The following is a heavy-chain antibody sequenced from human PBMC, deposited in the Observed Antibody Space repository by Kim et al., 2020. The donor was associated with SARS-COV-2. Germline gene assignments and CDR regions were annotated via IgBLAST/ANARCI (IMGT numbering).Heavy chain of an antibody. J-gene: IGHJ6*02. V-gene: IGHV3-33*01. D-gene: IGHD1-26*01. Sequence: GGSLRLSCAASGFTFSSYGMHWVRQAPGKGLEWVAVIWYDGSNKYYADSVKGRFTISRDNSKNTLYLQMNSLRAEDTAVYYCARDGSGGYYYGMDVWGQGATVTVSS. CDR2: IWYDGSNK. CDR3: ARDGSGGYYYGMDV. CDR1: GFTFSSYG.